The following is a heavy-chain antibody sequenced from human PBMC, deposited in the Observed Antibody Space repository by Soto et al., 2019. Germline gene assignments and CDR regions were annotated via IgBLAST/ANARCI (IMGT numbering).Heavy chain of an antibody. D-gene: IGHD7-27*01. V-gene: IGHV2-5*02. CDR1: GFSLSTSGVG. J-gene: IGHJ4*02. Sequence: QITLKESGPTLVKPTQTLTLTCTFSGFSLSTSGVGVGWIRQPPGKSLEWLALIYWDDDKRYSPSLKSRLTITKETSKNQVVLTMTNMDPVDTATYYCAHRRELGIIAYWGQGTLVTVSS. CDR2: IYWDDDK. CDR3: AHRRELGIIAY.